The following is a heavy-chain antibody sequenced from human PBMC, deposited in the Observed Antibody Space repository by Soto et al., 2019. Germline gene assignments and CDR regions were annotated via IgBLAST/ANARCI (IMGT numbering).Heavy chain of an antibody. CDR1: GGSISSGGYY. V-gene: IGHV4-31*03. CDR2: IYYSGST. Sequence: PSETLSLTCTFSGGSISSGGYYWSWIRQHPGKGLEWIGYIYYSGSTYYNPSLKSRVTISVDTSKNQFSLKLSSVTAADTAVYYCARESAIKTEYFHHWGQGTLVTVSS. J-gene: IGHJ1*01. CDR3: ARESAIKTEYFHH.